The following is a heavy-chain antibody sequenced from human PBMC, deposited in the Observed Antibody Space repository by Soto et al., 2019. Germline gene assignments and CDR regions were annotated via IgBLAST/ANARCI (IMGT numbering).Heavy chain of an antibody. CDR3: ARHEKTAKAPAHLDY. D-gene: IGHD6-25*01. J-gene: IGHJ4*01. Sequence: PGESLKISCKGSGYSFSIYCISWVRQMPWKGLEWVGRIDPSDSYTKDSLSLQGHVAISADKSISTAYLQWRSLRASDTAVYYCARHEKTAKAPAHLDYWGQGTLVTVSS. CDR1: GYSFSIYC. CDR2: IDPSDSYT. V-gene: IGHV5-10-1*01.